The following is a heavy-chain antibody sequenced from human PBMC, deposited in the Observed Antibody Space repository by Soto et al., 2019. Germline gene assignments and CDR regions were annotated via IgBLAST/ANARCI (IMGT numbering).Heavy chain of an antibody. D-gene: IGHD3-16*01. CDR2: FDPEDGET. CDR3: STITHDAFDI. CDR1: GYTLTELS. J-gene: IGHJ3*02. V-gene: IGHV1-24*01. Sequence: QVQLVQSGAEVKKPGASVKVSCKVSGYTLTELSMHWVRQAPGKGLEWSGGFDPEDGETIHAQKFQGRVTMNEDTSTDTAYMELSSLRSEDTAVYYCSTITHDAFDIWGQGTMVTVSS.